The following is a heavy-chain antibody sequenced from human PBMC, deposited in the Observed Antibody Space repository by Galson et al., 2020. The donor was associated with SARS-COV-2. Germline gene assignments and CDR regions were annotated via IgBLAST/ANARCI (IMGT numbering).Heavy chain of an antibody. CDR3: AKHRTGGFRAASALDV. Sequence: PGGSLRLSCVVSGLSFGGFGIHWVRQTPGKGLDWVAVMSVDGNYKYYANSVRGRFTVSRDNSKNTLYLQMGSLTAEDTAVYYCAKHRTGGFRAASALDVWGQGTAVSVSS. CDR1: GLSFGGFG. V-gene: IGHV3-30*19. J-gene: IGHJ6*02. CDR2: MSVDGNYK. D-gene: IGHD6-25*01.